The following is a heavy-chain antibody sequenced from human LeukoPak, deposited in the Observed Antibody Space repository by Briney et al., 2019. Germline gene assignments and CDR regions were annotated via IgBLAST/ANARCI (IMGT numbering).Heavy chain of an antibody. CDR3: ARQYCSSTSCYKSGFDP. Sequence: PSETLSLTCTVSGGSISSGDYFWSWIRQPPGKGLEWIGYMHYTGSTYFNPSLKSRVSTSVDTSKNQFSLKLSSVTAADTAVYYCARQYCSSTSCYKSGFDPWGQGTLVTVSS. CDR2: MHYTGST. CDR1: GGSISSGDYF. J-gene: IGHJ5*02. D-gene: IGHD2-2*02. V-gene: IGHV4-30-4*01.